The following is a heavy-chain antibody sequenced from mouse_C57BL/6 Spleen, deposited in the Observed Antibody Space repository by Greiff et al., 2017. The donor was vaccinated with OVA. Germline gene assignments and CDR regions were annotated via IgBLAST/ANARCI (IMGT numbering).Heavy chain of an antibody. CDR2: IYPGDGDT. CDR1: GYTFSSSW. V-gene: IGHV1-82*01. D-gene: IGHD3-2*02. J-gene: IGHJ4*01. Sequence: QVQLQQSGPELVKPGASVKISCKASGYTFSSSWMNWVKQRPGKGLEWIGRIYPGDGDTNYNGKFKGKATLTAAKSSSAAYLQLSSLTSEDSAVYVCARRTAQASTYAMDYWGKGTTVTVSS. CDR3: ARRTAQASTYAMDY.